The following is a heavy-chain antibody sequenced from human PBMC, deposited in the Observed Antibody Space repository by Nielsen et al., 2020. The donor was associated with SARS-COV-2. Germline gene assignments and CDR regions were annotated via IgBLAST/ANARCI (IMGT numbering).Heavy chain of an antibody. J-gene: IGHJ4*02. D-gene: IGHD3-3*01. CDR2: VSRDGSDT. V-gene: IGHV3-30*18. Sequence: GESLKISCAASGFTFTNYGMHWVRQVAGKGLEWVAIVSRDGSDTFYVDSVKGRFTISRDNSKNTVYLQMNSLRAEDTAVYHCAKDVWSGAHQIGPDHWGQGTLVTVSS. CDR3: AKDVWSGAHQIGPDH. CDR1: GFTFTNYG.